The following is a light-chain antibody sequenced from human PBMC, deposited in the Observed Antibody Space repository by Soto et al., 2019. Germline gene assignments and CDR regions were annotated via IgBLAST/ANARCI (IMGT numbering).Light chain of an antibody. CDR2: STT. J-gene: IGLJ2*01. CDR1: TGAVTSGYY. V-gene: IGLV7-43*01. CDR3: LLFYGDGVV. Sequence: QPVVTQEPSLTVSPGGTVTLTCASSTGAVTSGYYPNWFQQKPGQPPRALIYSTTYKHSWTPARFSGSLLGGKAALTLSGVQPEDEADYYCLLFYGDGVVFGGGTQLTVL.